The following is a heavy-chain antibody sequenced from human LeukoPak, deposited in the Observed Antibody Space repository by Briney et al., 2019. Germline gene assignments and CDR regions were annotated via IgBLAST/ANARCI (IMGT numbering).Heavy chain of an antibody. CDR1: GGSISSSSYY. D-gene: IGHD3-16*01. CDR3: ARRGGAPYPFDY. J-gene: IGHJ4*02. CDR2: IYYSGST. V-gene: IGHV4-39*01. Sequence: PETLSLTCTVSGGSISSSSYYWGWIRQPPGKGLEWIGSIYYSGSTSSNPSLKSRVTISVDTSKNQFSLKLSSVTAADTAVYYCARRGGAPYPFDYWGQGTLVTVSS.